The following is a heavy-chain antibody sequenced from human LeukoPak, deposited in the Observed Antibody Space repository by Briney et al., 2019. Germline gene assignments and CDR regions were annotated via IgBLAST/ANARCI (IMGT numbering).Heavy chain of an antibody. V-gene: IGHV3-64*01. CDR1: GFTFSTYA. J-gene: IGHJ4*02. D-gene: IGHD2-2*01. Sequence: PGGSLRLSCAASGFTFSTYAMHWVRQAPGKGLEYVSAISFNGASTYYANSVKDRFTISRDNSKNTLYLQMGSLRAEDMAVYYCARGCKGSSTSCPANDWGQGTLVTVSS. CDR3: ARGCKGSSTSCPAND. CDR2: ISFNGAST.